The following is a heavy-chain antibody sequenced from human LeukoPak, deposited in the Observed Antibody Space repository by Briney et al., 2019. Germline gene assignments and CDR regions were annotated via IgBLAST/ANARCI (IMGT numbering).Heavy chain of an antibody. D-gene: IGHD3-10*01. Sequence: GASVKVSCKASGYTFTSYGISWVRQAPGQGLEWMGWISAYNGNTNYAQKLQGRVTMTTDTSTSTAYMELRSLRSDDTAVYYCARGVVRGVTSYYYYGMDVWGKGTTVTVSS. V-gene: IGHV1-18*04. CDR3: ARGVVRGVTSYYYYGMDV. CDR2: ISAYNGNT. CDR1: GYTFTSYG. J-gene: IGHJ6*04.